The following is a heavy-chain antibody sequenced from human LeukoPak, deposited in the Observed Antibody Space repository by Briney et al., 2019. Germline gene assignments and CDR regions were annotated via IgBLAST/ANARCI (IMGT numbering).Heavy chain of an antibody. D-gene: IGHD6-19*01. Sequence: PGGSLRLSCAASGFTFSSYAMSWVRQAPGKGLEWVSAISGSGGSTYYADSVKGRFTISRDNAKNSLYLQMNSLRAEDTAVYYCARSDSSGWLNWFDPWGQGTLVTVSS. V-gene: IGHV3-23*01. CDR1: GFTFSSYA. CDR2: ISGSGGST. J-gene: IGHJ5*02. CDR3: ARSDSSGWLNWFDP.